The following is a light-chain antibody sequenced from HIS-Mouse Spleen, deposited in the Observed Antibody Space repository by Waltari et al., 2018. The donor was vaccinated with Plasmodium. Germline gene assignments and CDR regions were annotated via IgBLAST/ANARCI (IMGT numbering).Light chain of an antibody. V-gene: IGKV1-39*01. J-gene: IGKJ1*01. CDR1: QSISSY. CDR3: QQSYSTWT. Sequence: DIQMTQSPSSLSASVGDRVTITCRASQSISSYLNWYKPKPGKAPKLLIYAASSLQSGVTSRFSGSGSGTDFTLSISRLQPEDFATYYCQQSYSTWTFGQGTKVEIK. CDR2: AAS.